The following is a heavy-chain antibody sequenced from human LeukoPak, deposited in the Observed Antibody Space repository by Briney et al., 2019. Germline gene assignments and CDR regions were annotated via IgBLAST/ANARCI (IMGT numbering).Heavy chain of an antibody. D-gene: IGHD6-19*01. CDR1: GGSIGTYY. CDR2: IYYSGST. V-gene: IGHV4-59*08. J-gene: IGHJ5*02. Sequence: SETLSLTCTVSGGSIGTYYWSWIRQPPGKGLEWIGYIYYSGSTNYNPSLKSRVTISVDTSKNQFSLKLSSVTAADTAVYYCARHLGAGTAPWFDPWGQGTLVTVSS. CDR3: ARHLGAGTAPWFDP.